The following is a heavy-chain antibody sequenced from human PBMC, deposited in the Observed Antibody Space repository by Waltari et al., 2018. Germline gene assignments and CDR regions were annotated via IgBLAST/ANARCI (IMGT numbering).Heavy chain of an antibody. Sequence: QVQLQESGPGLVKPSETLSLTCTVSGGSISSYYWSWIRQPPRKGLEWIGYIYYSGSTNYNPSLKSRVTISVDTSKNQFSLKLSSVTAADTAVYYCARARGSRSHYYYYGMDVWGQGTTVTVSS. CDR2: IYYSGST. CDR1: GGSISSYY. J-gene: IGHJ6*02. V-gene: IGHV4-59*01. D-gene: IGHD2-15*01. CDR3: ARARGSRSHYYYYGMDV.